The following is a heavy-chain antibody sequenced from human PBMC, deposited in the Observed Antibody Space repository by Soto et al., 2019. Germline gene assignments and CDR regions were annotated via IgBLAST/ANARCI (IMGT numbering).Heavy chain of an antibody. V-gene: IGHV5-10-1*01. Sequence: GESLKISCKGSGYSFTSYWISWVRQMPGKGLEWMGRIDPSDSYTNYSPSFQGHVTISADKSISTAYLQWSSLKASDTAMYYCARHVGDVLRYFDWLWYWGQGTLVTVSS. CDR1: GYSFTSYW. J-gene: IGHJ4*02. CDR2: IDPSDSYT. D-gene: IGHD3-9*01. CDR3: ARHVGDVLRYFDWLWY.